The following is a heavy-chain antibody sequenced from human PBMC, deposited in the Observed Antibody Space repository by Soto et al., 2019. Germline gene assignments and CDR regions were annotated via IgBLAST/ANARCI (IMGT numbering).Heavy chain of an antibody. J-gene: IGHJ4*02. Sequence: EVQLLESGGGLVQPGGSLRLSCAASGFTFSSYAMSWVRQAPGKGLEWVSAISGSGGSTYYADSVKGRFTISRDNSKNTLYLQMNSLRAEDTAVYYCSKDHAMVVTAIDYWGQGTLVTVSS. CDR1: GFTFSSYA. CDR2: ISGSGGST. V-gene: IGHV3-23*01. CDR3: SKDHAMVVTAIDY. D-gene: IGHD2-21*02.